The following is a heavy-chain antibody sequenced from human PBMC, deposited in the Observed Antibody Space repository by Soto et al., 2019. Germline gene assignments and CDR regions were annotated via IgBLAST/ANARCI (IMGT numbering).Heavy chain of an antibody. CDR3: AREGFRATSRFYYYGMDV. D-gene: IGHD1-26*01. CDR1: GFTFSSYG. J-gene: IGHJ6*02. V-gene: IGHV3-33*01. CDR2: IWYDGSNK. Sequence: GGSLRLSCAASGFTFSSYGMHWVRQAPGKGLEWVAVIWYDGSNKYYADSVKGRFTISRDNSKNTLYLQMNSLRAEDTAVYYCAREGFRATSRFYYYGMDVWGQGTTVTVSS.